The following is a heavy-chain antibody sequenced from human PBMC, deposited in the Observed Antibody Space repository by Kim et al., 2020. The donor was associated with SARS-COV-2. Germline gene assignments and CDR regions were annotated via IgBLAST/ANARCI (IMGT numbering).Heavy chain of an antibody. CDR3: AKGSGPDY. J-gene: IGHJ4*02. V-gene: IGHV3-33*06. D-gene: IGHD6-19*01. Sequence: GSNNYYADPGKGRFTISRDNSKNTLYLQMNSLRAEDTAVYYCAKGSGPDYWGQGTLVTVSS. CDR2: GSNN.